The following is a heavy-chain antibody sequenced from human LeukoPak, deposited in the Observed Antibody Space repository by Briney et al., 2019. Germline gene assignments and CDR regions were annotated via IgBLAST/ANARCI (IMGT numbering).Heavy chain of an antibody. J-gene: IGHJ4*02. V-gene: IGHV5-51*01. Sequence: GESLKISCKGSGYSFTSYYIVWVRQMPGKGLEWMGIIYPGDSDARYSLSFQGQVTISADKSISTAYLQWSSLKASDNAIYYCARRGHYDSSGYLDYWGQGTLVTVSS. D-gene: IGHD3-22*01. CDR3: ARRGHYDSSGYLDY. CDR1: GYSFTSYY. CDR2: IYPGDSDA.